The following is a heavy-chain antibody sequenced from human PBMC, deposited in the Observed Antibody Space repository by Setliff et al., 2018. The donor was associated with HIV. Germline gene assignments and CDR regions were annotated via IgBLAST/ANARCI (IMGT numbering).Heavy chain of an antibody. D-gene: IGHD6-19*01. V-gene: IGHV4-39*07. CDR1: GGSIRTGAYY. CDR2: IYYDGRT. Sequence: SETLSLTCTVSGGSIRTGAYYWGWIRQPPGKGLEWIGSIYYDGRTFYKPSLKSRLTISVDTSKNQFSLRLNSVTAADTAVYFCAGGGTVSADFDSWGQGTLVTVSS. J-gene: IGHJ4*02. CDR3: AGGGTVSADFDS.